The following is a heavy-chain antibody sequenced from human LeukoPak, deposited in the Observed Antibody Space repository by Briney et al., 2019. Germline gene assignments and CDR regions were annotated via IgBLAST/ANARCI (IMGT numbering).Heavy chain of an antibody. CDR1: GFTFSTYA. CDR3: AKMSSIAAAGHFDY. J-gene: IGHJ4*02. Sequence: GGSLRLSCAASGFTFSTYAMSWVRQAPGKGLEWVSDLTGNGDRTYYADSVKGRFTISRDNSKNTLYLQMNSPRAEDTAVYYCAKMSSIAAAGHFDYWGQGTLVTISS. D-gene: IGHD6-13*01. V-gene: IGHV3-23*01. CDR2: LTGNGDRT.